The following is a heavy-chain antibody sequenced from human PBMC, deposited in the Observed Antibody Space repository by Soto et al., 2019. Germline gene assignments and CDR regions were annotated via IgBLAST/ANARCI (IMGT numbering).Heavy chain of an antibody. J-gene: IGHJ3*02. V-gene: IGHV4-34*01. D-gene: IGHD6-19*01. CDR3: ARLGEAVANAFDI. Sequence: SETLSLTCAVYGGSFSDYFWTWIRQPPGKGLEWIGEINHSGSTNFNPSLKSRVAISADTSRNQFSLRVTSVTAADTAVYYCARLGEAVANAFDIWGQGTMVTVSS. CDR2: INHSGST. CDR1: GGSFSDYF.